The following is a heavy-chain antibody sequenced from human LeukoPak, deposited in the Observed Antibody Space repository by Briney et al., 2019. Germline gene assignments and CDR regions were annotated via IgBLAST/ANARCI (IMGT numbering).Heavy chain of an antibody. CDR2: IYTGGST. CDR1: GFTVSSNY. J-gene: IGHJ6*02. V-gene: IGHV3-66*01. D-gene: IGHD3-3*01. CDR3: ARVVSTAGLRPHYGMDV. Sequence: PGGSLRLSCAASGFTVSSNYMTWARHAPGTGLECRSSIYTGGSTYYAGAGKGRFTFSRDNSKNTLYLQMSTLRAEDTAVYYCARVVSTAGLRPHYGMDVWGQGTTLTVSS.